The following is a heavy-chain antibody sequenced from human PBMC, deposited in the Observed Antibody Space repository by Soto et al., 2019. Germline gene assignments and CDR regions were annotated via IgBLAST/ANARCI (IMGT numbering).Heavy chain of an antibody. CDR1: GVTFRTYD. Sequence: GGSLRLSCEASGVTFRTYDMHWVRQPTGKSLEWVSAIGTGGDTYYHDSVKGRFTISRENAKNSLYLQMNSLTAGDTAVYYCARELADTVTAAWYFDLWGRGTLVTVSS. CDR3: ARELADTVTAAWYFDL. CDR2: IGTGGDT. J-gene: IGHJ2*01. V-gene: IGHV3-13*01. D-gene: IGHD4-17*01.